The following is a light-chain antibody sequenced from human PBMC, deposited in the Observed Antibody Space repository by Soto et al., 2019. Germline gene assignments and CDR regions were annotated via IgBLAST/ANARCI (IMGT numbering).Light chain of an antibody. V-gene: IGKV1-39*01. CDR1: QSISSY. CDR3: QQSYNTLA. CDR2: AAS. Sequence: DIQMTQSPSSLSASVGDRVTITCRASQSISSYLNWYQQKPGKAPKLLIFAASSLQSGVPSRFSGSGSGTEFTLAISSLQPEDFATYYCQQSYNTLAFGPGTKGDIK. J-gene: IGKJ3*01.